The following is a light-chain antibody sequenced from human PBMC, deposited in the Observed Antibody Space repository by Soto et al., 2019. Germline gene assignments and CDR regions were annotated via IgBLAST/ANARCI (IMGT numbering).Light chain of an antibody. CDR1: QSVSSSY. Sequence: EIVLTQSPGTLSLSPGERATLACRARQSVSSSYLAWYQQKPGQAPRLLIYGASSRATGIPVRFRGSGSGTDFILTFSRLETEDFAVYYCQQYATSPWTFGQGTKVEI. J-gene: IGKJ1*01. CDR2: GAS. CDR3: QQYATSPWT. V-gene: IGKV3-20*01.